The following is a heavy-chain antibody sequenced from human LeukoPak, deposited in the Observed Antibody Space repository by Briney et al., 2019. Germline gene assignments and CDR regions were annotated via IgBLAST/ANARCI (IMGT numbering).Heavy chain of an antibody. CDR2: ISWDGGST. CDR3: ARDDSSGCYKVRY. CDR1: GFTFDDYA. V-gene: IGHV3-43D*03. Sequence: HAGGSLRLSCAASGFTFDDYAMHWVRQAPGKGLEWVSLISWDGGSTYYADSVKGRFTISRDNSKNSLYLQMNSLRAEDTAVYYCARDDSSGCYKVRYWGQGTLVTVSS. J-gene: IGHJ4*02. D-gene: IGHD6-19*01.